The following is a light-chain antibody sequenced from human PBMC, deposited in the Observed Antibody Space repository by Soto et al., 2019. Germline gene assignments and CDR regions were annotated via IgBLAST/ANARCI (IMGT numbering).Light chain of an antibody. Sequence: EIVLTQSPATLSLSPGERATLSCGASQSIKSNYLAWYQQKPGLAPRLVIYDTSRRAPGIPDSLTGSGSGTDFTLTISRLEPEDSAIYYCQQYGSSHTFGQGTRLEIK. J-gene: IGKJ5*01. V-gene: IGKV3D-20*01. CDR1: QSIKSNY. CDR2: DTS. CDR3: QQYGSSHT.